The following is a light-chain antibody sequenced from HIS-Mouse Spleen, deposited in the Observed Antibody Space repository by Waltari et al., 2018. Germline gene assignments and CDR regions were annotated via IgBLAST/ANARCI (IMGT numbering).Light chain of an antibody. J-gene: IGLJ2*01. V-gene: IGLV3-25*03. CDR2: KDS. CDR3: QSADSSGTYVV. Sequence: SYELTQPPSVSVSPGQTARITCSGDALPKQDAYWYQQKPGQAPVPVIYKDSERPSRIPARLSGSSSGTTVTLTISGVQAEDEADYYCQSADSSGTYVVFGGGTKLTVL. CDR1: ALPKQD.